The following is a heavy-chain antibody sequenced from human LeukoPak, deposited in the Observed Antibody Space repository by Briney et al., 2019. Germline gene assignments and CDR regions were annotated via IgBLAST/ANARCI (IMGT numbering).Heavy chain of an antibody. J-gene: IGHJ6*02. CDR1: GNSISNYA. CDR2: IIPIFGTA. CDR3: TTRACHAGGCSSSFYYYYGLHF. V-gene: IGHV1-69*13. D-gene: IGHD3-16*01. Sequence: SVRVSCKASGNSISNYAASWVRQAPGQGFEWMGGIIPIFGTADYAQKFQGRVTITADQSTSTTYMALSSLKSEDTATYYCTTRACHAGGCSSSFYYYYGLHFWGQGTTVSVSS.